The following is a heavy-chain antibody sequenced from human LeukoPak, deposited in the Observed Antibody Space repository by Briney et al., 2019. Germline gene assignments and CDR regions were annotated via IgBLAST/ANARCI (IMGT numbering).Heavy chain of an antibody. D-gene: IGHD2-15*01. V-gene: IGHV1-18*01. CDR1: GYTFTSYG. CDR2: ISAYNGNT. CDR3: ARDEYCSGSSCYVPWFDP. J-gene: IGHJ5*02. Sequence: ASVKVSCKASGYTFTSYGISWVRQAPGQGLEWMGWISAYNGNTNYAQKLQGRVTMTTDTSTSTAYMELRSLRSDDTAVYYCARDEYCSGSSCYVPWFDPWGQGTLVTVSS.